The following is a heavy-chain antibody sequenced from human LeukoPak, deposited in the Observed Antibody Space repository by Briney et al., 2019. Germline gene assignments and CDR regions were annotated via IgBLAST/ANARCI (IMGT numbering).Heavy chain of an antibody. V-gene: IGHV3-21*01. J-gene: IGHJ4*02. CDR3: ARGHYDILTDYYTSDY. CDR1: GFTFSSYN. D-gene: IGHD3-9*01. CDR2: ISSSSSYI. Sequence: MPGGSLRLSCAASGFTFSSYNMNWVRQAPGKGLEWVSSISSSSSYIYYADSVRGRFTISRDNAKNSLYLQMNTLRAEDTAVYYCARGHYDILTDYYTSDYWGQGTLVTVSS.